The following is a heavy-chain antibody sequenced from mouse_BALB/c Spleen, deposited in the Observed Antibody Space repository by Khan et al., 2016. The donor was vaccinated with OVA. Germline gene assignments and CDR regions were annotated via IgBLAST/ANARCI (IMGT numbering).Heavy chain of an antibody. CDR3: ARYASTPYYAMDY. V-gene: IGHV1S136*01. D-gene: IGHD1-1*01. CDR2: INPYNDGS. J-gene: IGHJ4*01. Sequence: VQLQQSGPELVKPGASVMMSCKTSGYTFTNYLMHWVKQQPGQGLEWIGYINPYNDGSKYNEKFRGKATLTSDKSSSTAYMELSSLTSEDSAVYYCARYASTPYYAMDYWGQGTSVTVSS. CDR1: GYTFTNYL.